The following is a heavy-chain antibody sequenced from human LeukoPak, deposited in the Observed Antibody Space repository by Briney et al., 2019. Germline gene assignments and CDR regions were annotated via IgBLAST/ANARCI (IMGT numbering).Heavy chain of an antibody. Sequence: GSLRLSCAASGFTFSSYAMSWVRQAPGKGLEWVSAISGSGGSTYYADSVKGRFTISRDNSKNTLYLQMNSLRAEDTAVYYCAKETMVRGVIIGTFDYWGQGTLVTVSS. D-gene: IGHD3-10*01. CDR3: AKETMVRGVIIGTFDY. V-gene: IGHV3-23*01. J-gene: IGHJ4*02. CDR2: ISGSGGST. CDR1: GFTFSSYA.